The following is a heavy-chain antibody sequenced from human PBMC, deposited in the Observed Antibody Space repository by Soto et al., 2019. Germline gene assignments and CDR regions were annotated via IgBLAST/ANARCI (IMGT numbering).Heavy chain of an antibody. CDR1: GFTFNNYA. CDR3: AKFGSRSLSPHYHFDF. D-gene: IGHD2-15*01. CDR2: ITDSGDDT. V-gene: IGHV3-23*01. J-gene: IGHJ4*02. Sequence: EVQLLESGGGLVQPGGALRRSCAAAGFTFNNYAMGWVRQAPGKGLEWVSAITDSGDDTYYIDSVKGRFTISRDNSKSTLLLQTNSLRAEDTAIYYCAKFGSRSLSPHYHFDFWGQGTLVTVSS.